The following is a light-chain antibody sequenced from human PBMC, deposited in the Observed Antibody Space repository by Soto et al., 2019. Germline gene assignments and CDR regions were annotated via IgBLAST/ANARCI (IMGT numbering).Light chain of an antibody. CDR1: QSIGSW. CDR3: QRYSAYPLA. J-gene: IGKJ3*01. Sequence: DIQMTQSPSTPSASVGDRVTIACRASQSIGSWLAWYQQKPGKAPKLLIYKTSSLHSGVPSRFSGSGSGTEFTLAISGLQPDDLATYYCQRYSAYPLAFGHGTKVEIK. V-gene: IGKV1-5*03. CDR2: KTS.